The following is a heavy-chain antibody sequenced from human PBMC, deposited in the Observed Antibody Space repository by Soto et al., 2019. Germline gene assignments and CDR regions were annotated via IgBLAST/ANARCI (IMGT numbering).Heavy chain of an antibody. D-gene: IGHD3-16*01. CDR3: ARHGHWAPFDD. CDR2: NYYSGST. Sequence: PSETLSLTCTVSGGSISSYYWSWIRQPPGKGLEWIGYNYYSGSTNYNPSLRSRVTLSVDTSKNQFSLRLSSVTAADTAFYYCARHGHWAPFDDWGQGTLVTVSS. V-gene: IGHV4-59*08. J-gene: IGHJ4*02. CDR1: GGSISSYY.